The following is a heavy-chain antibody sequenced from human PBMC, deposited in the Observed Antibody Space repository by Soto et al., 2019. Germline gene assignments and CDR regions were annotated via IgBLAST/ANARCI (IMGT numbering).Heavy chain of an antibody. V-gene: IGHV3-48*01. D-gene: IGHD2-15*01. Sequence: EVQLVESGGGLVQPGGSLRLSCAASGFTFSSYSMNWFRQAPGTGLEWVSYISSSSSTIYYADSVKGRFTISRDTAKNSLYLKMNSLRAEDTAVYYCARAMAALNYFDYWCQRNLVTVSS. CDR3: ARAMAALNYFDY. J-gene: IGHJ4*02. CDR2: ISSSSSTI. CDR1: GFTFSSYS.